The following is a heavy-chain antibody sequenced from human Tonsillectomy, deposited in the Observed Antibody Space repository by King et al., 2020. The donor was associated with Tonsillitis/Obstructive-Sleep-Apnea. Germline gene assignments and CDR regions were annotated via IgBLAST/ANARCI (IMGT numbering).Heavy chain of an antibody. CDR1: GDTFTYYG. D-gene: IGHD2-2*02. CDR2: IIPILDIT. CDR3: ARDAVYCTTTTCYKPLDS. V-gene: IGHV1-69*04. J-gene: IGHJ4*02. Sequence: QLVQSGAEVKKPGSSVKVSCKASGDTFTYYGISWVRQAPGQGLEWMGRIIPILDITNYAQKFQGRVTITADTSTSTAYMELSSLRSEDTAVYYCARDAVYCTTTTCYKPLDSWGQGTLVTVSS.